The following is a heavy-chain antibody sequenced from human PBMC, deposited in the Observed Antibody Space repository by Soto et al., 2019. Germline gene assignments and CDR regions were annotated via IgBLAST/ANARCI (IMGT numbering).Heavy chain of an antibody. CDR2: ISYDGSNK. Sequence: LRLSFAASGFTFSSYGMHWVRQAPGKGLEWVAVISYDGSNKYYADSVKGRFTISRDNSKNTLYLQMNSLRAEDTAVYYCAKPPDSSSTSCSYFDYWGQGTLVTVSS. J-gene: IGHJ4*02. CDR1: GFTFSSYG. V-gene: IGHV3-30*18. D-gene: IGHD2-2*01. CDR3: AKPPDSSSTSCSYFDY.